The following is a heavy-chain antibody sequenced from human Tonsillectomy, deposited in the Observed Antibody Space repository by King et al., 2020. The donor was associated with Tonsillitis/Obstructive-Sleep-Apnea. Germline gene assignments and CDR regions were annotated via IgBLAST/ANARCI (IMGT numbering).Heavy chain of an antibody. V-gene: IGHV2-5*02. CDR1: GFSLSTSGVG. CDR2: IYWDDDK. CDR3: AHSATNAIVGATNLDY. Sequence: ITLKESGPTLVKPTQTLTLTCTFSGFSLSTSGVGVGWIRQPPGNALEWLARIYWDDDKRYSPSLKSRLTITKDPSKNQVVLQMTNMDPVDTATYYCAHSATNAIVGATNLDYWGQGTLVTVSS. J-gene: IGHJ4*02. D-gene: IGHD1-26*01.